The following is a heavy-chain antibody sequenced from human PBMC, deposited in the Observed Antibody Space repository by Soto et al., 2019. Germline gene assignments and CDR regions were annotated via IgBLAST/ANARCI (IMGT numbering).Heavy chain of an antibody. Sequence: SETLSLTCTVSGGSINSGNYYWSWIRHYPGKGLEWIGYITYSGTTDYNPSLKSRATISLDTSKNQFSLNLSSVTAADTAVYYCARWGDCGAGSCYFGLDYWGQGTLVTVSS. D-gene: IGHD2-15*01. J-gene: IGHJ4*02. CDR1: GGSINSGNYY. V-gene: IGHV4-31*03. CDR2: ITYSGTT. CDR3: ARWGDCGAGSCYFGLDY.